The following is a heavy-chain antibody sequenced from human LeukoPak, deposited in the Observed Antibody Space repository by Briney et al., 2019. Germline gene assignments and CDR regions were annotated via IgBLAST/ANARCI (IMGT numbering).Heavy chain of an antibody. CDR3: ARDSGTTGEVKFDP. D-gene: IGHD3-10*01. V-gene: IGHV4-4*07. CDR2: IYTSGTN. Sequence: SETLSLTCTVSGGSISSYYWSWIRQPAGTALEWIGRIYTSGTNTYNPSLKSRVTMSVDTSKNQFSLKLSSVTAADTAVYYCARDSGTTGEVKFDPWGQGTLVTVSS. CDR1: GGSISSYY. J-gene: IGHJ5*02.